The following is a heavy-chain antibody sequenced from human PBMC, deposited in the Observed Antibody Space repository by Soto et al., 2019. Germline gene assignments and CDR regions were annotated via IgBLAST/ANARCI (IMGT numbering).Heavy chain of an antibody. CDR1: GFTFSSYG. D-gene: IGHD1-7*01. J-gene: IGHJ4*02. CDR3: AKDGEAGTQIYYFDY. V-gene: IGHV3-30*18. CDR2: ISYDGSNK. Sequence: GGSLRLSCAASGFTFSSYGMHWVRQAPGKGLEWVAVISYDGSNKYYVDSVKGRFTISRDNSKNTLYLQMNSLRAEDTAVYYCAKDGEAGTQIYYFDYWGQGTLVTVSS.